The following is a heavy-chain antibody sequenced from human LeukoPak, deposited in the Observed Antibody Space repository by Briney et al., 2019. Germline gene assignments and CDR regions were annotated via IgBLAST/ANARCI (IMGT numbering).Heavy chain of an antibody. Sequence: PGGSLRLSCAASGFTFSSYAMSWVRQAPGKGLEWVSAISGSGGSTYYADSVKGRFTISRDNSKNTLYLQMNSLRAEDTAVNYCASLTPLVGAASDYWGQGTLVTVSS. CDR2: ISGSGGST. CDR1: GFTFSSYA. D-gene: IGHD1-26*01. V-gene: IGHV3-23*01. CDR3: ASLTPLVGAASDY. J-gene: IGHJ4*02.